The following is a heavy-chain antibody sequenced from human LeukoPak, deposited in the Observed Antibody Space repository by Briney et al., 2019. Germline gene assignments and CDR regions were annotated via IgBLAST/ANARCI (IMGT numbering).Heavy chain of an antibody. J-gene: IGHJ4*02. D-gene: IGHD5-18*01. CDR1: RFTFSSYG. Sequence: PGGSLRLSCAASRFTFSSYGMHWVRQAPGKGLEWVGFIRYDGSNKYYADSVKGRFTISRDNSKNTLYLQMNSLRAEDTAVYYCAREREYNYGHMLGYWGQGTLVTVSS. CDR2: IRYDGSNK. CDR3: AREREYNYGHMLGY. V-gene: IGHV3-30*02.